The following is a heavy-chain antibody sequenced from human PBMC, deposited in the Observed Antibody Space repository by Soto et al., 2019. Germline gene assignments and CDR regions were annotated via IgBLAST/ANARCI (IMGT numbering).Heavy chain of an antibody. Sequence: EVQLVESGGGLVQPGRSLRLSCTASGFTFGDYAVSWFRQAPGKGLEWVGFIRSKAYGGTTEYAASVKGRFAISRDDSESIASLQMDSLKSEDTAVYYCTRENDGQYSSASAYWGQGTLVTVSS. CDR3: TRENDGQYSSASAY. V-gene: IGHV3-49*03. CDR1: GFTFGDYA. D-gene: IGHD3-22*01. CDR2: IRSKAYGGTT. J-gene: IGHJ4*02.